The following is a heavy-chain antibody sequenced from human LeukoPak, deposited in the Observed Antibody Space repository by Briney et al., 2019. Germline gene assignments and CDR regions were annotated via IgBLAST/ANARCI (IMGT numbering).Heavy chain of an antibody. V-gene: IGHV1-2*02. CDR1: GYTFTGYY. D-gene: IGHD6-13*01. CDR3: ARGRRIAAAGTGRLEYYYMDV. CDR2: INPNSGGT. J-gene: IGHJ6*03. Sequence: ASVKVSCKASGYTFTGYYMHWVRQAPGQGLEWMGWINPNSGGTNYAQKFQGRVTMTRDTSISTAYMELRSLRSEDTAVYYCARGRRIAAAGTGRLEYYYMDVWGKGTTVTVSS.